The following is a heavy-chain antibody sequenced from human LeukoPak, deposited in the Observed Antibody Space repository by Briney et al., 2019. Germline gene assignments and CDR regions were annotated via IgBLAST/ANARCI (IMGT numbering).Heavy chain of an antibody. D-gene: IGHD3-3*01. CDR1: GGSTSSSNYY. V-gene: IGHV4-39*01. CDR3: ARLGAGPTYYDFWGGYSSFYFDY. J-gene: IGHJ4*02. Sequence: SETLSLTCTVSGGSTSSSNYYWGWIRQPPGKGLEWTGGIHYSGNTYYNPSLKSRVTISVDTSKNQFSLKLSSVTAADTAVYYCARLGAGPTYYDFWGGYSSFYFDYWGQGTLVTVSS. CDR2: IHYSGNT.